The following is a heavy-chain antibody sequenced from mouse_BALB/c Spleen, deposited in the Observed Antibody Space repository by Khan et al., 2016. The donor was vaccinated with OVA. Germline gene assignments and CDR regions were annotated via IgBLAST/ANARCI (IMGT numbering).Heavy chain of an antibody. CDR3: TRLVDY. CDR1: GFTFSSYA. CDR2: INSGGST. J-gene: IGHJ4*01. Sequence: EVELVESGGGLVKPGGSLKLSCAASGFTFSSYAVSWIRQTPEKRLEWVASINSGGSTYYSDSVKGGFTISIDDARNILYLQMSSLRSEDTAMYYCTRLVDYWGQGTSVTVSS. V-gene: IGHV5-6-5*01.